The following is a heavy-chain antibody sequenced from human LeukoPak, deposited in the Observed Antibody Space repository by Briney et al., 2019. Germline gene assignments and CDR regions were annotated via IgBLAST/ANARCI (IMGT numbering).Heavy chain of an antibody. V-gene: IGHV1-46*01. D-gene: IGHD3-22*01. CDR1: GYTFTSYY. J-gene: IGHJ3*02. CDR3: ASRDSSGYYRDAFDI. Sequence: ASVKVSCKASGYTFTSYYIHWVRQAPGEGLEWMGIINPSGGSTSYAQKFQGRVTMTRDTSTSTVYMELSSLRSEDTAVYYCASRDSSGYYRDAFDIWGQGTMVTVSS. CDR2: INPSGGST.